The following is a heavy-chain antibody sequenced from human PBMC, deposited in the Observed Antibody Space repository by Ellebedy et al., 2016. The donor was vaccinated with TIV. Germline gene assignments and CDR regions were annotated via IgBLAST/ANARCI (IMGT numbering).Heavy chain of an antibody. Sequence: AASVKVSCKASGYTFTNYYMHCLRQAPGQGLEWMGIINPSGGSTTYAQNLQGRVTMTRDTSTSTVYMELSSLRSEDTAVYYCARVDTAMVLGEKYNWFDPWGQGTLVTVSS. D-gene: IGHD5-18*01. CDR2: INPSGGST. CDR3: ARVDTAMVLGEKYNWFDP. J-gene: IGHJ5*02. V-gene: IGHV1-46*04. CDR1: GYTFTNYY.